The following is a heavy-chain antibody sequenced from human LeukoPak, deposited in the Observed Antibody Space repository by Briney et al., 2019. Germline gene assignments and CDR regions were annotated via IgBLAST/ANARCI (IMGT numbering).Heavy chain of an antibody. D-gene: IGHD3-22*01. CDR2: ISPYNGNT. CDR1: GYTFTSYG. V-gene: IGHV1-18*01. CDR3: ARDPGDYYDSSGYYGTYNWFDP. J-gene: IGHJ5*02. Sequence: ASVKVSCKASGYTFTSYGITWVRQAPGQGLEWMGWISPYNGNTNYAQKLQGRVTMTTDTSTSTAYMELRSLRSDDTAVYYCARDPGDYYDSSGYYGTYNWFDPWGQGTLVTVSS.